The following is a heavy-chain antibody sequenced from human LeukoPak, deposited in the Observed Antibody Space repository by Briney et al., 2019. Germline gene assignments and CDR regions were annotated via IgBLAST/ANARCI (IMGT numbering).Heavy chain of an antibody. V-gene: IGHV3-23*01. Sequence: GGSLRLSCAASGFTFRSYVMSWVRQAPGKGLEWVSAISGSGGSTYYADSVKGRFTISRDNSKNTLYLQMDSLRGEDTAVYYCAKFGYSSSWSEGYWGQGTLVTVSS. CDR2: ISGSGGST. J-gene: IGHJ4*02. CDR3: AKFGYSSSWSEGY. D-gene: IGHD6-13*01. CDR1: GFTFRSYV.